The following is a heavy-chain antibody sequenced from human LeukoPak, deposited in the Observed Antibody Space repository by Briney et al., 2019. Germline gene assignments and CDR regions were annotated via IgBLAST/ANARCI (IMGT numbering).Heavy chain of an antibody. CDR3: ARGYSRAAFDI. CDR2: IKQDGGEK. V-gene: IGHV3-7*01. D-gene: IGHD2-15*01. CDR1: GFTFSTYW. J-gene: IGHJ3*02. Sequence: GGSLRLSCAASGFTFSTYWMTWVRQAPGKGLEWVASIKQDGGEKYYVDSVKGRFTISRDNAKNSLFLQMNSLRAEDTALYYCARGYSRAAFDIWGQGTMVTVSS.